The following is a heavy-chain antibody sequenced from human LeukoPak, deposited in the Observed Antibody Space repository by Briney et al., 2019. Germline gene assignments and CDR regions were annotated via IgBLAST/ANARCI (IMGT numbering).Heavy chain of an antibody. D-gene: IGHD3-16*01. Sequence: GGSLRLSCAASGFTFSSYSMNWVRQAPGKGLEWVSSISSSSSYIYYADSVKGRFTISRDNAKNSLYLQMNSLRAEDTAVYYCARAPSGEPYYFDYWGQGTLVTVSS. CDR1: GFTFSSYS. CDR3: ARAPSGEPYYFDY. CDR2: ISSSSSYI. J-gene: IGHJ4*02. V-gene: IGHV3-21*01.